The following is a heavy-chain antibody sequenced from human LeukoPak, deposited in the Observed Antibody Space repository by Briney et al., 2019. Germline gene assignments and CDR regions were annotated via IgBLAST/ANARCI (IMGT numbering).Heavy chain of an antibody. CDR2: IYSGGTT. J-gene: IGHJ4*02. V-gene: IGHV3-66*01. D-gene: IGHD5/OR15-5a*01. CDR3: ARASRLGLAGMFDY. CDR1: GFTVSNDY. Sequence: PVGSLRLSCAASGFTVSNDYMSWVRQAPGKGLGWVSVIYSGGTTFYADSVKGRFTISRDDSQNTLYLQMNSLRAEDTAVYYCARASRLGLAGMFDYWGQGTLVTVSS.